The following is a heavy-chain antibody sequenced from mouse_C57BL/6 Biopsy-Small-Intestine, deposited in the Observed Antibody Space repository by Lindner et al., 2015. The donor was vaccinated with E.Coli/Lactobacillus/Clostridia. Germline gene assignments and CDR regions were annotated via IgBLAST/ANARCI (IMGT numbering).Heavy chain of an antibody. V-gene: IGHV1-9*01. CDR2: IYPRSGNT. J-gene: IGHJ4*01. CDR1: GYNFNDYW. CDR3: ARKGGSDYLYYSMDY. Sequence: QLQESGAELMKPGASVKFACKPTGYNFNDYWIEWVKQRPGHGLEWIGEIYPRSGNTYYNEKFKGKATLTSDASSSTAYMQVSSLTSEDSAIYFCARKGGSDYLYYSMDYWGQGTSVTVSS. D-gene: IGHD2-13*01.